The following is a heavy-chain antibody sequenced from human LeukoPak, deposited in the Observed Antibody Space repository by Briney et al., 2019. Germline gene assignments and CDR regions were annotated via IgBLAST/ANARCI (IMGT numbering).Heavy chain of an antibody. CDR1: GYTFTGYY. D-gene: IGHD2-21*02. Sequence: SVKVSCKASGYTFTGYYMFWVRQAPGQGLEWMGGIIPIFGTANYAQKFQGRVTITADKSTSTAYMELSSLRSEDTAVYYCAREGTSVVVTANDAFDIWGQGTMVTVSS. J-gene: IGHJ3*02. CDR3: AREGTSVVVTANDAFDI. V-gene: IGHV1-69*06. CDR2: IIPIFGTA.